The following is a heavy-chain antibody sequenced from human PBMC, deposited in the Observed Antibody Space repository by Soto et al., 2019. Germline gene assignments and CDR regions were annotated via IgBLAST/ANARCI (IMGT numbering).Heavy chain of an antibody. CDR3: ARHGYSYGGGYFDY. Sequence: EVQLVESGGGLVQPGGSLRLSCAASGFTVSSNYMSWVPQAPGKGLEWVSVIYSGGSAYYADSVKGRFTISRANSKNTLYLQMNSLRAEDTAVYYCARHGYSYGGGYFDYRGQGTLGTVAS. V-gene: IGHV3-66*04. CDR2: IYSGGSA. CDR1: GFTVSSNY. D-gene: IGHD5-18*01. J-gene: IGHJ4*02.